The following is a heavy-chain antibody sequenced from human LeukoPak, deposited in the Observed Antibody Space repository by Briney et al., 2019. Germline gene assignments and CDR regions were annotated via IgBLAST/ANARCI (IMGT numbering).Heavy chain of an antibody. D-gene: IGHD3-22*01. CDR1: GFTVSSNY. J-gene: IGHJ3*02. V-gene: IGHV3-66*01. Sequence: PGGSLRLSCAASGFTVSSNYMSWVRQAPGKGLEWVPVIYSGGSTYYADSVKGRFTISRDNSKNTLYLQMNSLRAEDTAVYYCARYYDSSGCYAFDIWGQGTMVTVSS. CDR2: IYSGGST. CDR3: ARYYDSSGCYAFDI.